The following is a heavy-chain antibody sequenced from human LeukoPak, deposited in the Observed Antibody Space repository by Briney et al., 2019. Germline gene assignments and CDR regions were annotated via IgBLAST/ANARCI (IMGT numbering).Heavy chain of an antibody. CDR3: ARAALEHTRRSGSYNPPDY. CDR1: GYTFTNYG. J-gene: IGHJ4*02. CDR2: ISAYNGNT. D-gene: IGHD1-26*01. Sequence: GASVKVSCKASGYTFTNYGISWVRQAPGQGLEWMGWISAYNGNTNYAQKLQGRVTMTTDTSTSTAYMELRSLRSDDTAVYYCARAALEHTRRSGSYNPPDYWGQGTLVTVSS. V-gene: IGHV1-18*01.